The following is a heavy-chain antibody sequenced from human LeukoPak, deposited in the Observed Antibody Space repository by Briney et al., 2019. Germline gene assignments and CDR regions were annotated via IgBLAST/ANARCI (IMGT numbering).Heavy chain of an antibody. Sequence: GESLKISCKGSGYSFTTYWIGWVRQMPGKGLEWMGIIYPGDSDTGYSPSFQGLVSMSVDKSISTAYLQWSSLKASDTAMYYCATLRDYYFDYWGQGTLVTVSS. J-gene: IGHJ4*02. CDR1: GYSFTTYW. CDR2: IYPGDSDT. V-gene: IGHV5-51*01. D-gene: IGHD2-21*02. CDR3: ATLRDYYFDY.